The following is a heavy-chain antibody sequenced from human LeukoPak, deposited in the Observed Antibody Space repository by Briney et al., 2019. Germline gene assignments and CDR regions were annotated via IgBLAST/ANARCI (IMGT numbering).Heavy chain of an antibody. V-gene: IGHV3-30*18. J-gene: IGHJ4*02. CDR3: AKWKFRAVAATPSDY. D-gene: IGHD6-19*01. CDR1: GFTFSSYG. CDR2: ISYDGSNK. Sequence: PGGSLRLSCAASGFTFSSYGMHWVRQAPGKGLEWVAVISYDGSNKYYADSVKGRFTISRDNSKNTLYLQMNSLRAEDTAVYYCAKWKFRAVAATPSDYWGQGTLVTVSS.